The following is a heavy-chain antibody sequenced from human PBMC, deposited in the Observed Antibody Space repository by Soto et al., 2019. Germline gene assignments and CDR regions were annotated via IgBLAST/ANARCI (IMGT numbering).Heavy chain of an antibody. CDR3: ACYVEVVVAAINYYYYGMDV. CDR2: ISSSSSYI. J-gene: IGHJ6*02. Sequence: GGSLRLSCAASGFTFSSYSMNWVRQAPGKGLEWVSSISSSSSYIYYADSVKGRFTISRDNAKNSLYLQMNSLRAEDTAVYHCACYVEVVVAAINYYYYGMDVWGQGTTVTVSS. V-gene: IGHV3-21*01. CDR1: GFTFSSYS. D-gene: IGHD2-15*01.